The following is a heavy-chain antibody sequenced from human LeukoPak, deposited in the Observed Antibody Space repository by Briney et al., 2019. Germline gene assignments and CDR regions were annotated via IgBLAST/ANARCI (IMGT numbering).Heavy chain of an antibody. J-gene: IGHJ4*02. CDR2: ISASGIII. Sequence: QPGRSLRLSCAASGFTFSSFEMHWVRQAPGKGLEWVSCISASGIIIYSADSVKGRFTFSRDNARNSLYLQMNSLRAEDTAVYFCTRDGPANSFDFWGQGTLVTVSS. CDR3: TRDGPANSFDF. V-gene: IGHV3-48*03. CDR1: GFTFSSFE.